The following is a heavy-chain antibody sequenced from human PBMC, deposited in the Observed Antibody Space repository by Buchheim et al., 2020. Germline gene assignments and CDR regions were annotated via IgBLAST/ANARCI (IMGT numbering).Heavy chain of an antibody. J-gene: IGHJ4*02. CDR3: AKEVGTIGVAGPYFDY. CDR1: GFTFSSYA. D-gene: IGHD6-19*01. CDR2: ISDSGSNT. V-gene: IGHV3-23*04. Sequence: EVQLVESGGGLVQPGGSLRLSCAASGFTFSSYAMSCVRQAPGKGLEWVSAISDSGSNTYYADSVKGRFTFSRDNSKNTPYLQMNSLRAEDTAVYYCAKEVGTIGVAGPYFDYWGQGIL.